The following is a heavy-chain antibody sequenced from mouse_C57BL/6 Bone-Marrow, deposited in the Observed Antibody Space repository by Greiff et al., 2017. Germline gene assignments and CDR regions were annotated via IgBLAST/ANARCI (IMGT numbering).Heavy chain of an antibody. D-gene: IGHD4-1*01. CDR2: IYPTSGRT. Sequence: QVQLQQPGAELVKPGASVKMSCKASGYTFTSYWITWVKQRPGQGLEWIGDIYPTSGRTNYNEKFKSKAILTVDTSSNTASMQLSSLTSEDSAVFYCARSGPLGRSVDYWGQGTTLTVSS. J-gene: IGHJ2*01. CDR1: GYTFTSYW. V-gene: IGHV1-55*01. CDR3: ARSGPLGRSVDY.